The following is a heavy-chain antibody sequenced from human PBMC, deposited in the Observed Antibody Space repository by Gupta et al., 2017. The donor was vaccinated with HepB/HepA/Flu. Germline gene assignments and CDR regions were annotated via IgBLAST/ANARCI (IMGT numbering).Heavy chain of an antibody. CDR2: MNPNSGNT. D-gene: IGHD3-16*02. CDR3: ARDGVYDDYVWGSYRPGFDY. V-gene: IGHV1-8*01. CDR1: GYTFTRYE. Sequence: QVQLVQSGAEVKKPGASVKVPCQASGYTFTRYEINWVRQDTGQGLEWMGWMNPNSGNTGYAQKFQGRVTMTRNTSISTAYMELSSLRSEDTAVYYCARDGVYDDYVWGSYRPGFDYWGQGTLVTVSS. J-gene: IGHJ4*02.